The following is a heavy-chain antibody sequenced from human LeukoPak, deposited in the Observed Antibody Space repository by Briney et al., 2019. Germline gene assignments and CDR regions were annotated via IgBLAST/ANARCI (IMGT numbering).Heavy chain of an antibody. D-gene: IGHD3-10*01. Sequence: GGSLRLSCAASGFTFSSYGMHWVRQAPGKGLEWVAFIRYDGSNKYYADSVKGRFTISRDNSKNTLYLQMNSLRAEATAVYYLAKAWFGEAGLTKAWGKGPLVTVSS. CDR1: GFTFSSYG. CDR3: AKAWFGEAGLTKA. J-gene: IGHJ5*02. CDR2: IRYDGSNK. V-gene: IGHV3-30*02.